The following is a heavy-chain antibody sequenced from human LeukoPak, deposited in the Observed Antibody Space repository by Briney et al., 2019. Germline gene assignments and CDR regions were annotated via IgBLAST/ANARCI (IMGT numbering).Heavy chain of an antibody. CDR2: ISTDGGST. D-gene: IGHD1-26*01. CDR3: AKDYRGSFTD. CDR1: GFSVNSYA. Sequence: GGSLRLSCAASGFSVNSYAMRWVRQAPGMGLQLVSTISTDGGSTYSADSVKGRFTISRDNSKNTLFLQMNSLRAEDTAVYFCAKDYRGSFTDWGQGTLVTVSS. V-gene: IGHV3-23*01. J-gene: IGHJ4*02.